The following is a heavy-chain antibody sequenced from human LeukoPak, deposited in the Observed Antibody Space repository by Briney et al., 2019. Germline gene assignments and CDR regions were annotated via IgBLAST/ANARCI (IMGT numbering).Heavy chain of an antibody. CDR2: IYYSGST. D-gene: IGHD2-2*01. CDR3: ARHNPRYCSSTSCYYYYGMDV. V-gene: IGHV4-59*08. J-gene: IGHJ6*02. Sequence: SETLSLTCTVSGGSISSYYWSWIRQPPGKGLEWIGYIYYSGSTNYNPSLKSRVTISVDTSKNQFSLKLSSVTAADTAVYYCARHNPRYCSSTSCYYYYGMDVWGQGTTVTVSS. CDR1: GGSISSYY.